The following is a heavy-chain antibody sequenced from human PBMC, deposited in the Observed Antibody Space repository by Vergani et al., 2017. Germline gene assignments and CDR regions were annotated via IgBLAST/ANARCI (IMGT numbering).Heavy chain of an antibody. J-gene: IGHJ4*02. V-gene: IGHV4-39*07. D-gene: IGHD3-22*01. CDR2: IYYSGST. CDR3: ATLLNDMIVVVNKGGGYFDY. CDR1: GGSISSSSYY. Sequence: QLQLQESGPGLVKPSETLSLTCTVSGGSISSSSYYWGWIRQPPGKGLEWIGSIYYSGSTYYNPSLKSRVTISVDTSKNQFSLKLSSVTAADTAVYYCATLLNDMIVVVNKGGGYFDYWGQGTLVTVSS.